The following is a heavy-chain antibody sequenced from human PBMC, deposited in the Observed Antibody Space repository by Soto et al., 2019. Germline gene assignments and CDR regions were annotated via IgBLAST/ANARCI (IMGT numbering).Heavy chain of an antibody. V-gene: IGHV4-59*01. CDR2: VYPSGST. D-gene: IGHD3-9*01. CDR3: ARAVLRYFEGFDY. CDR1: GGSIGGYY. J-gene: IGHJ4*02. Sequence: SETLSLTCTVSGGSIGGYYWSWIRQPPGKGLEWIGYVYPSGSTNYNPSLKSRVTMSVDTSKNQFSLKLSSVTAADTAVYYCARAVLRYFEGFDYWGQGTLVTVSS.